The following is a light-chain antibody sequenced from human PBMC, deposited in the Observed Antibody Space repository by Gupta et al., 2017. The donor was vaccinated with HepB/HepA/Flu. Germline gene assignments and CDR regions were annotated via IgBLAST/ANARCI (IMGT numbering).Light chain of an antibody. CDR1: SSDVGGYNY. CDR2: DVS. V-gene: IGLV2-14*03. Sequence: SALTQPASVSGSPGQSTTLSCTGTSSDVGGYNYVSWYQQHPGKAPKLMIYDVSIRPSGVSNRFSGSKSDNTASLTISGLQAEDEADYYCSSDTSSTFLGVFGGGTKLTVL. CDR3: SSDTSSTFLGV. J-gene: IGLJ3*02.